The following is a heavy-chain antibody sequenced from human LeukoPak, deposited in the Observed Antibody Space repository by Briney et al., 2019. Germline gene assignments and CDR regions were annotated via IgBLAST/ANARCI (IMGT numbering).Heavy chain of an antibody. CDR1: GGSFSGYY. V-gene: IGHV4-34*01. Sequence: SETLSLTCAVYGGSFSGYYWSWIRQPPGKGLEWFGEINHSGSTNYNPSLKSRVTISVDTSKNQFSLKLSSVTAADTAVYYCARGRPSTWYSSGWFIDYWGQGTLVTVSS. J-gene: IGHJ4*02. D-gene: IGHD6-19*01. CDR2: INHSGST. CDR3: ARGRPSTWYSSGWFIDY.